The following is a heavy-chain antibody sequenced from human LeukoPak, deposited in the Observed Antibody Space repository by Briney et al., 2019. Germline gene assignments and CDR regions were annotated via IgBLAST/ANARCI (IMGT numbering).Heavy chain of an antibody. J-gene: IGHJ4*02. Sequence: GASVKLSCKASGYTSTAHFIHWVRQAPGQGLGWMGQINSNIGGEKYAPKFQGRVTVLRDTSINTIYLDLTSLTSDDTAVYYCAREPYTTSSDRHEKAFDYWGQGTPVTVSS. CDR2: INSNIGGE. D-gene: IGHD6-6*01. CDR3: AREPYTTSSDRHEKAFDY. V-gene: IGHV1-2*06. CDR1: GYTSTAHF.